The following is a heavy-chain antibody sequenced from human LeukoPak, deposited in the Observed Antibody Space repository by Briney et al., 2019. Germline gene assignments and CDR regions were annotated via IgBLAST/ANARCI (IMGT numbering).Heavy chain of an antibody. V-gene: IGHV1-24*01. CDR3: ARVMYSSGWDTIYYFDY. Sequence: ASVKVSCKVSGYTLTELSMHWVRQAPGKGLEWMGGFDPEDGETIYAQKFQGRVTMTRNTSISTAYMELSSLRSEDTAVYYCARVMYSSGWDTIYYFDYWGQGTLVTVSS. J-gene: IGHJ4*02. CDR2: FDPEDGET. CDR1: GYTLTELS. D-gene: IGHD6-19*01.